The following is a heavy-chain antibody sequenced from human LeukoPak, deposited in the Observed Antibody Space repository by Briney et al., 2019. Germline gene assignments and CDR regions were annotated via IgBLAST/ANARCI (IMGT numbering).Heavy chain of an antibody. J-gene: IGHJ4*02. CDR2: ISSSSSYI. Sequence: GGSLRLSCAASGFTFSSYSMNWVRQAPGKGLEWVSSISSSSSYIYYADSVKGRFTISRDNAKNSLYLQMNSLRAEDTAVYYCARDAGRPYRSSSDVDYWGQGTLVTVSS. CDR3: ARDAGRPYRSSSDVDY. D-gene: IGHD6-6*01. V-gene: IGHV3-21*01. CDR1: GFTFSSYS.